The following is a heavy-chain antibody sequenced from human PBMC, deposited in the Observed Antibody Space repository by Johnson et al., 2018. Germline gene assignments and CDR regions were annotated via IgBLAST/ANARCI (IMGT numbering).Heavy chain of an antibody. Sequence: VQLVESGGGLVQPGGSLRLSCAASGFTFSSYAMSWVRQAPGKGLEWVSGISGSGGSTYYADSVKGRFTISRDNPKNTLYLEMKRLRAEETAVYYCARGGGYCSSTSCSDYYYYGMDVWGQGTTVTVSS. CDR2: ISGSGGST. CDR3: ARGGGYCSSTSCSDYYYYGMDV. V-gene: IGHV3-23*04. J-gene: IGHJ6*02. CDR1: GFTFSSYA. D-gene: IGHD2-2*01.